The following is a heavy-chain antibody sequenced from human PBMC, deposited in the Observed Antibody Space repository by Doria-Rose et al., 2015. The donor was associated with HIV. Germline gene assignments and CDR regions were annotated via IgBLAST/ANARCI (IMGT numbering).Heavy chain of an antibody. Sequence: QVQLVQSGPVLVKPTETLTLTCTVSGVSLSSPGMGVSWIRQPPGKALEWLANILSDDEGSYKTSLKGRLTISRGTSKSQVVLTMTDMDPVDTATCYCARIKSSRWYHKYYFDFWGQGTLVIVSA. D-gene: IGHD6-13*01. CDR2: ILSDDEG. CDR1: GVSLSSPGMG. J-gene: IGHJ4*02. CDR3: ARIKSSRWYHKYYFDF. V-gene: IGHV2-26*01.